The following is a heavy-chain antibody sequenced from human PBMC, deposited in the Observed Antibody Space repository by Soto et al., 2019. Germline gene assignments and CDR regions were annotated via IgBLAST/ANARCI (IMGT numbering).Heavy chain of an antibody. Sequence: EVQLLESGGGLVQPGGSLRLSCAASGFTFSSYSMSWVRQAPGKGLEWVSGFRGSGDDGTTYYADSVKGRFTISRDNSKNMLFLQMNSLRAEDTAIYYCAKFTSYYYGSGSDNWFDPWGQGTLVTVSS. J-gene: IGHJ5*02. CDR2: FRGSGDDGTT. V-gene: IGHV3-23*01. D-gene: IGHD3-10*01. CDR1: GFTFSSYS. CDR3: AKFTSYYYGSGSDNWFDP.